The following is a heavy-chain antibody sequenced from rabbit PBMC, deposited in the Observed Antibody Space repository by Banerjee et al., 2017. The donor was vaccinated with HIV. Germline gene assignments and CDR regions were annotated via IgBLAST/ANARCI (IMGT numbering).Heavy chain of an antibody. CDR2: IYAGSSGST. CDR3: ARRDGGYVAGYGSISRLDL. Sequence: QSLEESGGDLVKPGASLTLTCTASGFSFSSSYYMCWVRQAPGKGLEWIACIYAGSSGSTYYTSWAKGRFTISKTSSTTVTLQMTSLTAADTATYFCARRDGGYVAGYGSISRLDLWGQGTLVTVS. D-gene: IGHD6-1*01. V-gene: IGHV1S40*01. CDR1: GFSFSSSYY. J-gene: IGHJ3*01.